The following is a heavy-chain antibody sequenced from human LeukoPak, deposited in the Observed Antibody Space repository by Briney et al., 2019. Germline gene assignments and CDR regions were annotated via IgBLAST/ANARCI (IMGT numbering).Heavy chain of an antibody. V-gene: IGHV3-30*02. J-gene: IGHJ4*02. D-gene: IGHD6-19*01. CDR1: EFTFSNFG. CDR3: AKDTGYTSGRLDY. Sequence: GGSLRLSCAASEFTFSNFGMHWVRQAPGKGLEWVALIHYDGSKDYYADSVRGRFTISRDNSKNTLYLQMNSLTTADTGVYYCAKDTGYTSGRLDYWGQGTLLSVSS. CDR2: IHYDGSKD.